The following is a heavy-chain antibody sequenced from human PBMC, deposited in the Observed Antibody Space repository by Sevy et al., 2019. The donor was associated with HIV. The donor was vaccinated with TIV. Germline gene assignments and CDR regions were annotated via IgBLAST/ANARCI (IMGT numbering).Heavy chain of an antibody. D-gene: IGHD6-6*01. CDR3: ARPHSSSSPNWFDP. Sequence: GGSLRLSCAASGFTFSSYAMHWVRQAPGKGLEWVAVISYDGSNKYYADSVKGRFTISRDNSKNTLYLQMNSLRAEATAVYYCARPHSSSSPNWFDPWGQGTLVTVSS. CDR1: GFTFSSYA. J-gene: IGHJ5*02. CDR2: ISYDGSNK. V-gene: IGHV3-30-3*01.